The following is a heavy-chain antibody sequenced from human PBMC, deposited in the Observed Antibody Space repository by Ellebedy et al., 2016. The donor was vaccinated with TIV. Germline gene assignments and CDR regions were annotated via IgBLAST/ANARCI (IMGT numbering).Heavy chain of an antibody. CDR2: IKEDGSAK. D-gene: IGHD6-13*01. CDR1: GFTFSGYW. V-gene: IGHV3-7*01. CDR3: ARDASGYDY. J-gene: IGHJ4*02. Sequence: PGGSLRLSCAATGFTFSGYWMSWVRQTPAKGLEWVANIKEDGSAKYYVDSVEGRFTISRDNAKNSLHLQMNSLRVEDTAVYYCARDASGYDYWGQGTVVTVAS.